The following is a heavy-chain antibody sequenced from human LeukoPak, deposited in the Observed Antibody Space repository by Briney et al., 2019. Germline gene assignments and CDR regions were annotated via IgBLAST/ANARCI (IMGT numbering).Heavy chain of an antibody. V-gene: IGHV3-23*01. D-gene: IGHD4-11*01. Sequence: GGSLRLSCPAPGFTVRSYFINCVRQAPGKGLDWVSGISGTGGNTYYASSLKGRFTISRDTSKNRLYLQMNRLAAEDTAVYHCAKSEYDYKEINVWGHVTTVTVPS. CDR2: ISGTGGNT. CDR3: AKSEYDYKEINV. CDR1: GFTVRSYF. J-gene: IGHJ6*01.